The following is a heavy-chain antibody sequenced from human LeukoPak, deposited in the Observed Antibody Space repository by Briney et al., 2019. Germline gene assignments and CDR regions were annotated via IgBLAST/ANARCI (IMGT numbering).Heavy chain of an antibody. CDR2: ISSSGSTL. CDR1: GLTFSSYE. J-gene: IGHJ4*02. Sequence: PGGSLRLSCTASGLTFSSYEMNWVRQAPGKGLEWVSYISSSGSTLYYADSVQGRFTISRDNAKNSLYLQMNSLRAEDTAVYYCVRDMYKSGWFLGRDYFDYWGQGTLVTVSS. CDR3: VRDMYKSGWFLGRDYFDY. D-gene: IGHD6-19*01. V-gene: IGHV3-48*03.